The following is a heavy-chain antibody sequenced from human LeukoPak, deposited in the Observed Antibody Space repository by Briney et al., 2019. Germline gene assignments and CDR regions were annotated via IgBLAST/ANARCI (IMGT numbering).Heavy chain of an antibody. J-gene: IGHJ4*02. CDR2: ISSSGRMI. CDR1: GFTFCSYE. Sequence: PGGSLRLSCAASGFTFCSYEMKWGRQAPGEGLEWVSYISSSGRMIHYADSVKGRFTISRDNAKNTLYLQMNSLRADDTAVYYSASVDSYEPTFDYWGQGTLVTVSS. CDR3: ASVDSYEPTFDY. V-gene: IGHV3-48*03. D-gene: IGHD3-16*01.